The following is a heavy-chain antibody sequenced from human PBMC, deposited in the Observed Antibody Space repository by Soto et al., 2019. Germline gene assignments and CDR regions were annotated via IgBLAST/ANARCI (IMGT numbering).Heavy chain of an antibody. CDR1: GGSIRNGDYY. D-gene: IGHD1-26*01. V-gene: IGHV4-30-4*01. J-gene: IGHJ4*02. CDR3: VTVNLVGAAYYFDY. Sequence: QVQLQEWGPGLVKPSQTLSLTCTVSGGSIRNGDYYWGWIRQPPGKGLEWIGYVYYSGTTYSYPSLKSPVTISVDTSENEFSLRLSSVTAADTAVYYCVTVNLVGAAYYFDYWGPGTLVTVSS. CDR2: VYYSGTT.